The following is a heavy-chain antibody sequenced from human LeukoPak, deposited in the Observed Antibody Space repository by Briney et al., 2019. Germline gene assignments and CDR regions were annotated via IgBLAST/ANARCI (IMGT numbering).Heavy chain of an antibody. CDR1: GYSFTSYW. CDR2: VYPADSDT. V-gene: IGHV5-51*01. J-gene: IGHJ1*01. CDR3: ARPGQMDLAGHLPR. Sequence: GESLKIACKASGYSFTSYWIAWVRQMPGQGLEWMGIVYPADSDTRYRPSFQGQVLISVDKSIKTAYLQWNSLRASDSATYYCARPGQMDLAGHLPRWGQGTLVTVSS. D-gene: IGHD1-1*01.